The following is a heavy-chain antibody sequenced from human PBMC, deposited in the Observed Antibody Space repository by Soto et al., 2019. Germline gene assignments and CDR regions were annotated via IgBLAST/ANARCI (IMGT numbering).Heavy chain of an antibody. V-gene: IGHV1-69*13. Sequence: SVKVSCKASGGTFSSYAISWVRQAPGQGLEWMGGIIPILGTANYAQKFQGRVTITADESTSTAYMELSSLRSEDTAVYYCARVIVGYSYGDVYYYGMDVWGQGTTVTVSS. CDR2: IIPILGTA. J-gene: IGHJ6*02. CDR1: GGTFSSYA. CDR3: ARVIVGYSYGDVYYYGMDV. D-gene: IGHD5-18*01.